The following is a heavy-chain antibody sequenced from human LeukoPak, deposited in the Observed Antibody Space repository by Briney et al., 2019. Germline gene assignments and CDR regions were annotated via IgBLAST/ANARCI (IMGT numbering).Heavy chain of an antibody. J-gene: IGHJ3*02. V-gene: IGHV4-39*01. CDR3: ARGAFSFPDAFDI. D-gene: IGHD3-3*02. CDR1: GDSISSSSYY. CDR2: IYYIGST. Sequence: KPSETLSLTCTVSGDSISSSSYYWGWIRQPPGKGLEWIASIYYIGSTYYNPSLNSRVTISVDTSRNQFSLKLSSVTAADTAVYHCARGAFSFPDAFDIWGQGTMVTVSS.